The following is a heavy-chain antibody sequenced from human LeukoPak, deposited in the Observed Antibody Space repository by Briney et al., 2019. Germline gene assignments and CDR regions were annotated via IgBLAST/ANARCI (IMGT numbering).Heavy chain of an antibody. J-gene: IGHJ4*02. V-gene: IGHV4-39*07. D-gene: IGHD3-22*01. Sequence: SETLSLTCTVSGGSISSSSYYWGWIRQPPGKGLEWIGSIYYSGSTYYNPSLKSRVTISVDTSKNQFSLKLSSVTAADTAVYYCARHRQTYYYDSSGYDYWGQGTLVTVSS. CDR2: IYYSGST. CDR3: ARHRQTYYYDSSGYDY. CDR1: GGSISSSSYY.